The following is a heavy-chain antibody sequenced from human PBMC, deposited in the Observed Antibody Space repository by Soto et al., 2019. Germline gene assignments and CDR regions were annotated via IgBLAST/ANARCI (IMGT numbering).Heavy chain of an antibody. J-gene: IGHJ4*02. CDR1: GGTFSSYA. CDR2: IIPIFGTA. V-gene: IGHV1-69*01. D-gene: IGHD2-2*02. Sequence: QVQLVQSGAEVKKPGSSVKVSCKASGGTFSSYAISWVRQAPGQGLEWMGGIIPIFGTANYAQKFQGRVTITADEATRTAYMELSSLRSEDTAVYYCARKSQEYQLLYGAFDYWGQGTLVTVSS. CDR3: ARKSQEYQLLYGAFDY.